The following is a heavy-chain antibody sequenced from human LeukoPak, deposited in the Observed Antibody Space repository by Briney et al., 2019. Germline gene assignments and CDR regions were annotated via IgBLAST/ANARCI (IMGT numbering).Heavy chain of an antibody. CDR2: IYPVDSDA. V-gene: IGHV5-51*01. CDR3: ARLLTGTRFDY. J-gene: IGHJ4*02. Sequence: GESLQISCKGSGYSFTNYWIGWVRQMPGKGLEWMGIIYPVDSDARYSPSFQGQVTISADKSISTAYLQWSSLKASDTAMYYCARLLTGTRFDYWGQGTLVTVSS. CDR1: GYSFTNYW. D-gene: IGHD1-7*01.